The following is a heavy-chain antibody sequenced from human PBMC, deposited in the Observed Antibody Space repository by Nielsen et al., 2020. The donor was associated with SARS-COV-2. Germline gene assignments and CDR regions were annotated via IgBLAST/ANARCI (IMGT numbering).Heavy chain of an antibody. CDR1: GFTFSSYA. J-gene: IGHJ6*03. Sequence: GESLKISCAASGFTFSSYAMSWVRQAPGKGLEWVSAISGSGGSTYYADSVKGRFTISRDNSKNTLYLQMNSLRAEDTAVYYCAKGPPQRFNYYYMDVWGKGTTVTVSS. CDR2: ISGSGGST. CDR3: AKGPPQRFNYYYMDV. D-gene: IGHD1-14*01. V-gene: IGHV3-23*01.